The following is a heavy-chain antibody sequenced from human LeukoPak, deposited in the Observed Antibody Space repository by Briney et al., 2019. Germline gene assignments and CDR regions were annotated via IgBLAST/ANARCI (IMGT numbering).Heavy chain of an antibody. CDR2: TYYSGST. Sequence: PSETLSLTCTVSGGSISSYYWSWIRQPPGKGLEWIGYTYYSGSTNYNPSLKSRVTISVDTSKNQFSLKLSSVTAADTAVYYCARFSVGSAFDIWGQGTMVTVSS. CDR1: GGSISSYY. CDR3: ARFSVGSAFDI. D-gene: IGHD2-15*01. V-gene: IGHV4-59*08. J-gene: IGHJ3*02.